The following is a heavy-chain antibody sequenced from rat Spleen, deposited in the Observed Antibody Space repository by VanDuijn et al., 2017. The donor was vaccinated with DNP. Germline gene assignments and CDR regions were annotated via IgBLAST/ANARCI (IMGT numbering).Heavy chain of an antibody. CDR1: GFTFSDYY. CDR3: ARGGRSYFDY. Sequence: EVQLVVDSGGGLVQPGGSLRLSCAASGFTFSDYYMSWVRQAPKKGLEWVATISYDGSSTYYRDSVKGRFTISRDNAKNTLYLQMNSLRSEDTATYYCARGGRSYFDYWGQGVMVTVSS. CDR2: ISYDGSST. V-gene: IGHV5-7*01. J-gene: IGHJ2*01. D-gene: IGHD1-11*01.